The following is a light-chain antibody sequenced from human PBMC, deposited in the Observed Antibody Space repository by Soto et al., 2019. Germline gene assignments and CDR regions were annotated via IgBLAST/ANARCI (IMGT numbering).Light chain of an antibody. V-gene: IGLV1-40*01. CDR1: SSNIGAGFD. CDR2: GNN. Sequence: QSALTQSPSVSGAPGQSVSISCTGTSSNIGAGFDVHWYQQLPATAPKLLIYGNNNRPSGVPDRFSGSKSGTSASLAITGLQAEDEADYCGQSYDTNLSGGSGFGTGTKRTVL. J-gene: IGLJ1*01. CDR3: QSYDTNLSGGSG.